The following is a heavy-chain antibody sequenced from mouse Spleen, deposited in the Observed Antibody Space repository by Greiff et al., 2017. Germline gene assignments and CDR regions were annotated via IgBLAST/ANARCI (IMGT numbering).Heavy chain of an antibody. Sequence: QVQLQQPGAELVKPGASVKLSCKASGYTFTSYWMHWVKQRPGQGLEWIGMIHPNSGSTNYNEKFKSKATLTVDKSSSTAYMQLSSLTSEDSAVYYCARRPHYYGSTWFAYWGQGTLVTVSA. CDR2: IHPNSGST. V-gene: IGHV1-64*01. CDR1: GYTFTSYW. D-gene: IGHD1-1*01. J-gene: IGHJ3*01. CDR3: ARRPHYYGSTWFAY.